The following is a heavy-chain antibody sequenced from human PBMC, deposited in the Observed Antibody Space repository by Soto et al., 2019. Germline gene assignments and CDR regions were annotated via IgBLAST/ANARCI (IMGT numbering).Heavy chain of an antibody. V-gene: IGHV1-18*01. CDR3: ARGDGDTLDY. J-gene: IGHJ4*02. Sequence: QVQLVQSGAEVKKPGASVKVSCKASGYTFTHYGITWVRQAPGQGLEWTGWINAYVGETKSAQKYQGRITVTMDTSTNTAYSELRSLRSDDTAVYYCARGDGDTLDYRGQGTLVRVSA. CDR1: GYTFTHYG. CDR2: INAYVGET.